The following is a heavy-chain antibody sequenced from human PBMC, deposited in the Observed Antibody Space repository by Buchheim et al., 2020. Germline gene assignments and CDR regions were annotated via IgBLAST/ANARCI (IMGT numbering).Heavy chain of an antibody. Sequence: QVQLVQSGAEVKEPGSSVKVSCKASGGTFSSYTISWVRQAPGQGLEWMGRIIPILGVANYAQKFQGRVTITADKSTSTAYMELSSLRSKNTAVYYCAIRPELRGSLRMDVWGQGTT. J-gene: IGHJ6*02. CDR2: IIPILGVA. V-gene: IGHV1-69*02. CDR3: AIRPELRGSLRMDV. CDR1: GGTFSSYT. D-gene: IGHD1-7*01.